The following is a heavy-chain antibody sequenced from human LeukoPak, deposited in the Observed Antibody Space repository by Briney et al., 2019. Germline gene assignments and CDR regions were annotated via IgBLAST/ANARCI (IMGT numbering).Heavy chain of an antibody. D-gene: IGHD3-10*01. Sequence: PGGSLRLSCAASGFTVSSNYMTWVRQAPGKGLEWVSVIYSGGSTYYADSVKGRFTISRDNSKNTLYLQMNSLRAEDTAVYYCAKDHAQVLWFGEKLHSRNYFDYWGQGTLVTVSS. CDR2: IYSGGST. CDR1: GFTVSSNY. J-gene: IGHJ4*02. V-gene: IGHV3-53*01. CDR3: AKDHAQVLWFGEKLHSRNYFDY.